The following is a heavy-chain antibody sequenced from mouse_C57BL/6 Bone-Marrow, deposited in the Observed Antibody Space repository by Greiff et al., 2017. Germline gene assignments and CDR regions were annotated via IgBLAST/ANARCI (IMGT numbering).Heavy chain of an antibody. Sequence: VKLVESGPGLVQPSQSLSITCTVSGFSLTSYGVHWVRQSPGKGLEWLGVIWSGGSTDYNAAFISRLSISKDNSKSQVFFKMNSLQADDTAIYYGARNYGGYYGNAMDYWGQGTSVTVSS. D-gene: IGHD1-1*01. V-gene: IGHV2-2*01. J-gene: IGHJ4*01. CDR1: GFSLTSYG. CDR2: IWSGGST. CDR3: ARNYGGYYGNAMDY.